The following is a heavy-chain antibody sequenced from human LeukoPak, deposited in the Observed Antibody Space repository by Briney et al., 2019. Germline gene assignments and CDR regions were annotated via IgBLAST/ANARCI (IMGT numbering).Heavy chain of an antibody. J-gene: IGHJ4*02. CDR2: IRSKAYGGTT. CDR1: GFTFGDYA. D-gene: IGHD2-2*01. CDR3: TRVRIVVVPAHFDY. V-gene: IGHV3-49*04. Sequence: GGSLRLSCTASGFTFGDYAMSWVRQAPGKGLEWVGFIRSKAYGGTTEYAASVKGRFTISRDDSKSIAYLQMNSLKTEDTAVYYCTRVRIVVVPAHFDYWGQGTLVTVSS.